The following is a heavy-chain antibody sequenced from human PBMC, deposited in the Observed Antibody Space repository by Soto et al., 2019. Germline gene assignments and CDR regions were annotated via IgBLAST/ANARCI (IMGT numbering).Heavy chain of an antibody. CDR2: INAGNGNT. CDR3: AKDLRQWLVDPLDY. J-gene: IGHJ4*02. Sequence: GASVKLSCKASGYTFTNYAMHWVHQAPGQRLEWMGWINAGNGNTKYSQKFQGRVTITRDTSASTAYMELSSLRSEDTAVYYCAKDLRQWLVDPLDYWGQGTLVTVSS. V-gene: IGHV1-3*01. CDR1: GYTFTNYA. D-gene: IGHD6-19*01.